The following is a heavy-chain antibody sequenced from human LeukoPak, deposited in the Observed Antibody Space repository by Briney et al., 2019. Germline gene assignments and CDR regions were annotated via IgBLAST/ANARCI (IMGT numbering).Heavy chain of an antibody. CDR3: AREVGSGDFWSGYSQGDY. V-gene: IGHV1-69*05. CDR2: IIPIFGTT. CDR1: GGTFSTYG. J-gene: IGHJ4*02. Sequence: GASVKVSCKASGGTFSTYGIGWVQQAPGQGLEWMGGIIPIFGTTNYAQKFQGRVTMTRDTSTSTVYMELSSLRSEDTAVYYCAREVGSGDFWSGYSQGDYWGQGTLVTVSS. D-gene: IGHD3-3*01.